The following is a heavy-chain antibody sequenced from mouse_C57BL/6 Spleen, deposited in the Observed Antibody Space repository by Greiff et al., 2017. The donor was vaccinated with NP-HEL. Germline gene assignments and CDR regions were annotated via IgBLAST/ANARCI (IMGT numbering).Heavy chain of an antibody. CDR2: IDPSDSYT. CDR3: ARVYSNYNYAMDY. CDR1: GYTFTSYW. J-gene: IGHJ4*01. Sequence: QVQLQQPGAELVKPGASVKLSCKASGYTFTSYWMQWVKQRPGQGLEWIGEIDPSDSYTNYNQKFKGKATLTVDTSSSTAYMQFSSLTSEDSAVYYCARVYSNYNYAMDYWGQGTSVTVSS. V-gene: IGHV1-50*01. D-gene: IGHD2-5*01.